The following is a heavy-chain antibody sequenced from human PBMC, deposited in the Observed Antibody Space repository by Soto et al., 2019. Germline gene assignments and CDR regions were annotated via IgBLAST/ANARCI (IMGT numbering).Heavy chain of an antibody. CDR2: INPNSGST. CDR1: GYTFTSYY. V-gene: IGHV1-2*04. CDR3: ARAEGYYYSAAPFSFDI. J-gene: IGHJ3*02. D-gene: IGHD3-22*01. Sequence: EASVKVSCKASGYTFTSYYIHWVRQAPGQGLEWMGIINPNSGSTSYAQKFQGWVTMTRDTSVSTAYMELGRLRSDDTAVYCCARAEGYYYSAAPFSFDIWGQGTMVTVSS.